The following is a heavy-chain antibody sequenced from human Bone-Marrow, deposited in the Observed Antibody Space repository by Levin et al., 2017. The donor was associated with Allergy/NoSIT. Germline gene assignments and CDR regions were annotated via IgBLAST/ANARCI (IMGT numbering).Heavy chain of an antibody. CDR3: ARHRGANSGSYPFDY. J-gene: IGHJ4*02. D-gene: IGHD1-26*01. Sequence: SQTLSLTCSVSGDSISTYCWSWIRQPPGKELEWIGYICDTGSTNYNPSLKGRVTISLDTSKKQFSLKVSSVTAADTAMYYCARHRGANSGSYPFDYWGQGILVTVSS. CDR2: ICDTGST. V-gene: IGHV4-59*08. CDR1: GDSISTYC.